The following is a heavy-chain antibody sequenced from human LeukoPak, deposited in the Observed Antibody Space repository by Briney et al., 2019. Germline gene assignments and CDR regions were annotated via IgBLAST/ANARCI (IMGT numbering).Heavy chain of an antibody. J-gene: IGHJ3*02. CDR1: GYTFINYN. V-gene: IGHV1-8*01. CDR2: MNPNTGDA. Sequence: ASVKVSCKASGYTFINYNINWVRQATGQGLEWVGWMNPNTGDAGFVQKFQGRVTMTRNTSISTAYMELSSLRPEDTAVYFCARPKWLQPDAFDIWGQGTMVTVSS. CDR3: ARPKWLQPDAFDI. D-gene: IGHD5-12*01.